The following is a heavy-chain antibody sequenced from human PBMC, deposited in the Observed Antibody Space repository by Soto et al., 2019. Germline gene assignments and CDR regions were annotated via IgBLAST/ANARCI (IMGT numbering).Heavy chain of an antibody. CDR3: ARDGYYSSLRFDY. CDR2: INAGNGNT. V-gene: IGHV1-3*01. Sequence: QVQLVQSGAEVKKPGASVKVSCKASGYTFTSYAMHWVRQAPGQRLEWMGWINAGNGNTKYSQKFQGRVTITRDTAASTGYMELSSLRSEDTAVYYCARDGYYSSLRFDYWGQGTLVTVSS. J-gene: IGHJ4*02. D-gene: IGHD6-19*01. CDR1: GYTFTSYA.